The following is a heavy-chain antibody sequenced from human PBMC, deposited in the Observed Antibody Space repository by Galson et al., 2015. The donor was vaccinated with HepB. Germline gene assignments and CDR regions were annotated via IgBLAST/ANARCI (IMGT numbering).Heavy chain of an antibody. V-gene: IGHV4-4*02. CDR1: GGSISSSNW. D-gene: IGHD3-9*01. Sequence: SETLSLTCAVSGGSISSSNWWSWVRQPPGKGLEWIGEIYHSGSTNYNPSLKSRVTISVDKSKNQFSLKLSSVTAADTDVYYCARVVDWLFNRGGLDVWGQATTVTVSS. J-gene: IGHJ6*02. CDR3: ARVVDWLFNRGGLDV. CDR2: IYHSGST.